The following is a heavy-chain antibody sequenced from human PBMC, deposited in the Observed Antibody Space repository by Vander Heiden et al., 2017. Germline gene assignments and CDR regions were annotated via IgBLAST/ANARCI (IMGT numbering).Heavy chain of an antibody. CDR2: ISWNSGSI. V-gene: IGHV3-9*01. CDR1: GFTFDDYA. Sequence: EVQLVESGGGLVQPGRSLRLSCAASGFTFDDYAMHWVRPAPGKGLEWVSVISWNSGSIGYADSVKGRFTISRDNAKNSLYLQMNSLRAEDTALYYCAKDTETRVLLWFGGEGFDYWGQGTLVTVSS. D-gene: IGHD3-10*01. J-gene: IGHJ4*02. CDR3: AKDTETRVLLWFGGEGFDY.